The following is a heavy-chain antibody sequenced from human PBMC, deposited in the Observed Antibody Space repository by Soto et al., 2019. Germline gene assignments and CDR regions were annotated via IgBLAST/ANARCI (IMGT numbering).Heavy chain of an antibody. CDR3: ARERYYDVLTGPDS. Sequence: GASVKVSCKASGYTFTNYGISWVRQAPGQGLEWMGWISAYNGNTDYAQKLQGRVTMTTDTSTSTAYMELRSLRSYDTAVYYCARERYYDVLTGPDSWGQGTLVTVSS. CDR2: ISAYNGNT. CDR1: GYTFTNYG. V-gene: IGHV1-18*01. J-gene: IGHJ5*01. D-gene: IGHD3-9*01.